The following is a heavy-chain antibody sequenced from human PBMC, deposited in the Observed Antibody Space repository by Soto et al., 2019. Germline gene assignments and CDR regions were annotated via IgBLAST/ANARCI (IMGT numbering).Heavy chain of an antibody. CDR2: INPSGGST. V-gene: IGHV1-46*01. CDR3: ARSTTSCYSLCWFDP. CDR1: GYTFTSYY. D-gene: IGHD2-2*02. Sequence: ASVKVSCKASGYTFTSYYMHWVRQAPGQGLEWMGIINPSGGSTSYAQKFQGRVTMTRDTSTSTVYMELNSLRSEDTAVYYCARSTTSCYSLCWFDPWGQGTLVTVSS. J-gene: IGHJ5*02.